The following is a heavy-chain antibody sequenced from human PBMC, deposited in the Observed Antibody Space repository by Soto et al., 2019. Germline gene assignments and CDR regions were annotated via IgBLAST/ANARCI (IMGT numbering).Heavy chain of an antibody. Sequence: QVQLVQSGAEVKKPGSSVKVSCKASGGTFSSYAISWVRQAPGQGLEWMGGIIPIFGTANYAQKFQGRVTITADESTSTAYMELSSLSSEDMAVYYGARESRGPYPNYYYYYGMDVWGQGTTVTVSS. V-gene: IGHV1-69*12. CDR2: IIPIFGTA. CDR3: ARESRGPYPNYYYYYGMDV. CDR1: GGTFSSYA. J-gene: IGHJ6*02.